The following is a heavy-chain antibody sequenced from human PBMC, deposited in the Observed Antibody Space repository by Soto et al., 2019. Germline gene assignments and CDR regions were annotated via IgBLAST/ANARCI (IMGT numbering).Heavy chain of an antibody. Sequence: EVQLLESGGALVQPGGSLRLSWAASGFNFRAYAMSWVRQAPGKGLEWVSGLVGSGDSIFYAASVRGRFTVSRDNSKNTLFLQMNSLKAEDTAVYYCAKDGVANNVVWEAFDMWGRGTTVTVSS. CDR2: LVGSGDSI. J-gene: IGHJ3*02. D-gene: IGHD2-8*01. CDR3: AKDGVANNVVWEAFDM. CDR1: GFNFRAYA. V-gene: IGHV3-23*01.